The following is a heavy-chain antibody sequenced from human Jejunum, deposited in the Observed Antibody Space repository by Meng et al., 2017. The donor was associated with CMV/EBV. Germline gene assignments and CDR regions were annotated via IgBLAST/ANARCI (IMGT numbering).Heavy chain of an antibody. J-gene: IGHJ4*02. D-gene: IGHD3-10*01. V-gene: IGHV3-53*01. CDR3: ARGSGYYYY. CDR2: IFSNAST. CDR1: GFTVSDYY. Sequence: ELQLVESGGGLIQPGGSLRLSCEVSGFTVSDYYMTWVRQAPGKGLEWVSLIFSNASTYYADSVKGRFTISRDNSKNTLYLQMISLRVEDTAVYYCARGSGYYYYWGQGTLVTVSS.